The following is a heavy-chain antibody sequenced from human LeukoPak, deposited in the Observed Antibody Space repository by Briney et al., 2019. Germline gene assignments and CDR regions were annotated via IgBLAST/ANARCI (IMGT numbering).Heavy chain of an antibody. CDR3: ARGLGSGRHAFDI. V-gene: IGHV1-2*02. Sequence: GASVKVSCKASGYTFTGYYMHWVRQAPGQGLEWMGWINPNSGGTNYAQKFQGRVTMTRDTSISTAYMELSRLRSDDTAVYYCARGLGSGRHAFDIWGQGTMVTVSS. CDR2: INPNSGGT. J-gene: IGHJ3*02. D-gene: IGHD3-10*01. CDR1: GYTFTGYY.